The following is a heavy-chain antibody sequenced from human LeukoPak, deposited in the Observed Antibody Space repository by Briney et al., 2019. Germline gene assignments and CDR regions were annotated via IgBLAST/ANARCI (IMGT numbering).Heavy chain of an antibody. CDR3: ARTLGEYYFDS. J-gene: IGHJ4*02. CDR1: GGSISSGGYY. D-gene: IGHD3-3*01. CDR2: IYYSGST. Sequence: SETLSLTCTVSGGSISSGGYYWSWIRQHPGKGLEWIGYIYYSGSTYYSPSFKSRFTISVDTSRNQFSLRLSSVTAADTAVYYCARTLGEYYFDSWSQGTLVTVSS. V-gene: IGHV4-31*03.